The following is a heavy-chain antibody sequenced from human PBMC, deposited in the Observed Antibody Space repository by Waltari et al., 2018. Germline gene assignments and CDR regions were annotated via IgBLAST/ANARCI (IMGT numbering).Heavy chain of an antibody. V-gene: IGHV4-59*01. CDR1: GGSISSYY. J-gene: IGHJ6*03. CDR2: IYYSGGT. D-gene: IGHD2-21*02. Sequence: QVQLQESGPGLVKPSETLSLTCTVSGGSISSYYWSWIRQPPGKGLEWIGYIYYSGGTNYNPSLKSRVTISVDTSKNQFSLKLSSVTAADTAVYYCAREGTDDYYYMDVWGKGTTVTVSS. CDR3: AREGTDDYYYMDV.